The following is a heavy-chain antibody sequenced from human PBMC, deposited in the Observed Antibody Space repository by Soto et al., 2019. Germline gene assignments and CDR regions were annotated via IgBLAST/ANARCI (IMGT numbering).Heavy chain of an antibody. CDR2: ISGSGGST. V-gene: IGHV3-23*01. Sequence: PGGSLRLSCAASGFTFDDYAMYWVRQVPGKGLEWVSAISGSGGSTYYADSVKGRFTISRDNSKNTLYLQMNSLRAEDTAVYYCARRGSGSYYDYWGQGTLVTVSS. D-gene: IGHD1-26*01. CDR1: GFTFDDYA. J-gene: IGHJ4*02. CDR3: ARRGSGSYYDY.